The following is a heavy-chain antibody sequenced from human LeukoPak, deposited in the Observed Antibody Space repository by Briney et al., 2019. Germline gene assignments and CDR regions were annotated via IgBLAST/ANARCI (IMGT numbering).Heavy chain of an antibody. V-gene: IGHV1-18*01. J-gene: IGHJ4*02. CDR1: GFTFTSYD. D-gene: IGHD6-6*01. CDR2: ISGYNSNT. Sequence: ASVKVSCKASGFTFTSYDISWVRQAPGQGLEWMGWISGYNSNTNYAQKFQGRVTTTTDTSTSTAYMELRSLRSDDTAVYYCARGGGSSRVGLDNWGQGTLVTVSS. CDR3: ARGGGSSRVGLDN.